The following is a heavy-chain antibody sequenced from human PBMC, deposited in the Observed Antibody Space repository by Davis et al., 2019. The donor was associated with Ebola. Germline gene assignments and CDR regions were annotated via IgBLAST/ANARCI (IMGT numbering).Heavy chain of an antibody. Sequence: GGSLRLSCAASGFTFSSYAMSWVRQAPGKGLEWVSAISGSGGSTYYADSVKGRFTISRDNSKNTLYLQMNSLGDEDTAVYYCARDPGYGSGSWYYFDYWGQGTLVTVSS. CDR3: ARDPGYGSGSWYYFDY. J-gene: IGHJ4*02. D-gene: IGHD3-10*01. CDR2: ISGSGGST. CDR1: GFTFSSYA. V-gene: IGHV3-23*01.